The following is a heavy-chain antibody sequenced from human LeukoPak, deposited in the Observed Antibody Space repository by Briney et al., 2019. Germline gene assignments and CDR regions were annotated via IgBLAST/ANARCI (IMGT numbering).Heavy chain of an antibody. Sequence: ASVKVSCKASGGTFSSYAISWVRQASGQGLEWMGRIIPILGIANYAQKFQGRVTITADKSTSTAYMELSSLRSEDTAVYYCARDPRRSNSVMDVWGQGTTVTVSS. V-gene: IGHV1-69*04. CDR1: GGTFSSYA. CDR2: IIPILGIA. CDR3: ARDPRRSNSVMDV. D-gene: IGHD3-10*01. J-gene: IGHJ6*02.